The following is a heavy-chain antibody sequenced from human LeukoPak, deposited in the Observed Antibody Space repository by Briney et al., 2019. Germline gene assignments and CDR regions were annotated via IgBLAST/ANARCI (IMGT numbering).Heavy chain of an antibody. J-gene: IGHJ6*03. D-gene: IGHD3-3*01. CDR2: INPNSGDT. V-gene: IGHV1-2*02. CDR1: GYTLTGYY. Sequence: ASVKVSCKASGYTLTGYYMHWVRQAPGQGLEWMGWINPNSGDTNYAQKFQGRVTMTRDTSISTAYMELSRLRSDDTAVYYSTRENDFWSGYYYYYYMDVWGKGTTVTVSS. CDR3: TRENDFWSGYYYYYYMDV.